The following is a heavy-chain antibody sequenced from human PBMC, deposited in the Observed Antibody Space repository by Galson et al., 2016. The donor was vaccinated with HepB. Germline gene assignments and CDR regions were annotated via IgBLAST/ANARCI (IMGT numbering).Heavy chain of an antibody. D-gene: IGHD5-12*01. CDR1: GGSFSGYY. Sequence: ETLSLTCAVYGGSFSGYYWSWIRQPPGKGLEWIGEINHSGSTNYNPSLKSRVTISVDTSKNQFSLKLSSVTAADTAVYYCARGAPGGWLQDYWGQGTLVTVSS. J-gene: IGHJ4*02. CDR2: INHSGST. CDR3: ARGAPGGWLQDY. V-gene: IGHV4-34*01.